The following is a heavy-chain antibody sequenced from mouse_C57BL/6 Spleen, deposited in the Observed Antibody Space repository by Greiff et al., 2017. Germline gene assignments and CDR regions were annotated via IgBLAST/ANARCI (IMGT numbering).Heavy chain of an antibody. V-gene: IGHV3-6*01. Sequence: EVQRVESGPGLVKPSQSLSLTCSVTGYSITSGYYWNWIRQFPGNKLEWMGNISYDGSNNYNPSLKNRISITRDTSKNQFFLKLNSVTTEDTATYYCAREWDDGYFDVWGTGTTVTVSS. D-gene: IGHD4-1*01. J-gene: IGHJ1*03. CDR3: AREWDDGYFDV. CDR2: ISYDGSN. CDR1: GYSITSGYY.